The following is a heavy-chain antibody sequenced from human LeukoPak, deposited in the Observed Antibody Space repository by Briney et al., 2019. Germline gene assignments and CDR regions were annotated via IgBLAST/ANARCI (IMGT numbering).Heavy chain of an antibody. CDR2: IFHGGSS. D-gene: IGHD4-23*01. J-gene: IGHJ4*02. Sequence: SETLSLTCAVSGDSISNSNWWTWVRQPPGNGLEWIGEIFHGGSSNYNPSLKSRVTISVDESKNQFSLRLSSVTAADTAVYYRASGGSYSWHSWGQGTLVTVSS. CDR3: ASGGSYSWHS. CDR1: GDSISNSNW. V-gene: IGHV4-4*02.